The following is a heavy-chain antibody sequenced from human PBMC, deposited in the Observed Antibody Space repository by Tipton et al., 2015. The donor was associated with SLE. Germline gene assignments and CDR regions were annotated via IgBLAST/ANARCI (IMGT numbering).Heavy chain of an antibody. CDR3: ARGDRSTWTFDY. Sequence: GSLRLSCEASRFTFSDYYMNWIRQAPGKGLEWVSYISSSGSTIYYAASVRGRFTISRDNAKNSLSLQMNSLRAEDTAVYYCARGDRSTWTFDYWGQGTLVTVSS. J-gene: IGHJ4*02. D-gene: IGHD6-19*01. CDR1: RFTFSDYY. V-gene: IGHV3-11*04. CDR2: ISSSGSTI.